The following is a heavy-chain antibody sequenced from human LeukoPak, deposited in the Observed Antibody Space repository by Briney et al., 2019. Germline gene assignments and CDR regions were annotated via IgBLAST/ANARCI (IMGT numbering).Heavy chain of an antibody. CDR3: ASGMRLLYVY. CDR1: GYTFTSYY. Sequence: ASVKVSRKDSGYTFTSYYMHRVRQAPGQGREGRGWINPNSGGTNYAQKFQGRVTMTRDTSISTAYMELSRLRSDDTAVYYCASGMRLLYVYWGQGTLVTVSS. V-gene: IGHV1-2*02. D-gene: IGHD2-2*02. J-gene: IGHJ4*02. CDR2: INPNSGGT.